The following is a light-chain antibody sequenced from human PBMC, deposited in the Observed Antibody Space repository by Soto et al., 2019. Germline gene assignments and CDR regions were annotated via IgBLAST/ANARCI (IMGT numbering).Light chain of an antibody. J-gene: IGLJ2*01. Sequence: QSALTQPRSVSGSPGQSVTISCTGTSSDVGIYNYVSWYQQHPGKAPKLMIYDVSERPSGVPDCFSGSKSGNTASLTISGLQAEDEADYYCCSYAGSYTLVFGGGTKLTVL. CDR2: DVS. CDR1: SSDVGIYNY. V-gene: IGLV2-11*01. CDR3: CSYAGSYTLV.